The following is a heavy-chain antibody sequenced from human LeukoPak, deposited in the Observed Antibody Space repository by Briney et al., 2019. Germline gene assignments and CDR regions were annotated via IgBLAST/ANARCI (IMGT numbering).Heavy chain of an antibody. CDR2: ISSSSSYT. J-gene: IGHJ6*02. Sequence: GGSLRLSCAASGFTFSDYYMSWIRQAPGKGLEWVAYISSSSSYTNYADSVKGRFTISRDNAKNSLYLQMNSLRAEDTAVYYCARDTSKLLWFGELSKPPYYYGMDVWGQGTTVTVSS. CDR1: GFTFSDYY. V-gene: IGHV3-11*06. CDR3: ARDTSKLLWFGELSKPPYYYGMDV. D-gene: IGHD3-10*01.